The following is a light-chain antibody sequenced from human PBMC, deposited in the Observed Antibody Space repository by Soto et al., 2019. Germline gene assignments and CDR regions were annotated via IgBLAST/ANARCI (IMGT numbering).Light chain of an antibody. Sequence: DIQITQSPSSLSASVGDRVTITCQASRDISNYLNWYAQKPGKAPKLLIYDASNLETGVPSRFSGSGSGTEFTLTISSLQPEDFESYDCQKLDTYPLIFGQGTRLEIK. J-gene: IGKJ5*01. CDR2: DAS. CDR1: RDISNY. CDR3: QKLDTYPLI. V-gene: IGKV1-33*01.